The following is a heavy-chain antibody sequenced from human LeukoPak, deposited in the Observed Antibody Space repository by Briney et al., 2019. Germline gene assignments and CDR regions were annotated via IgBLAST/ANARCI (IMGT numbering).Heavy chain of an antibody. Sequence: ASVKVSCKVCGYTLTELSMHWVRQAPGKGLEWMGGFDPEDGETIYAQKFQGRVTMTEDTSTDTAYMELSSLRSEDTAVYYCATVLPLYGSGANWFDPWGQGTLVTVSS. CDR1: GYTLTELS. D-gene: IGHD3-10*01. CDR2: FDPEDGET. J-gene: IGHJ5*02. CDR3: ATVLPLYGSGANWFDP. V-gene: IGHV1-24*01.